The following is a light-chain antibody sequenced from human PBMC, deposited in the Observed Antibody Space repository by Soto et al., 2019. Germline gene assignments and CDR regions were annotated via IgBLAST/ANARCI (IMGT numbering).Light chain of an antibody. CDR3: SSYTSSSTYV. V-gene: IGLV2-18*02. J-gene: IGLJ1*01. CDR2: DVN. CDR1: TSDVGYSNG. Sequence: QSALTQPPSVSGSPGQSVAISCTGTTSDVGYSNGVSWYHQPPGTAPKLMIYDVNNRPSGVPDRFSGSKSGNTASLTISGLQAEDEGDYYCSSYTSSSTYVFGTGTKLT.